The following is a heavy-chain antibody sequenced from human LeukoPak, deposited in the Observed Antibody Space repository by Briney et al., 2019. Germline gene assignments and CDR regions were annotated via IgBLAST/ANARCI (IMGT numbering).Heavy chain of an antibody. Sequence: PSETLSLTCTVSGGSISSYYWSWIRQPPGKGLEWIGYIYYSGSTNYNPSLKSRVTISVDTSKNQFSLKLSSVTAADTAVYYCARRIAAATHDAFDIWGQGTMVTVSS. CDR2: IYYSGST. CDR3: ARRIAAATHDAFDI. D-gene: IGHD6-13*01. V-gene: IGHV4-59*01. CDR1: GGSISSYY. J-gene: IGHJ3*02.